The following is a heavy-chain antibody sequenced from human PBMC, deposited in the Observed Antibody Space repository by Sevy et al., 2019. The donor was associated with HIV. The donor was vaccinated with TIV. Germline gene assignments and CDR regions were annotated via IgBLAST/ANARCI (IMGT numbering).Heavy chain of an antibody. V-gene: IGHV4-4*07. D-gene: IGHD3-3*01. Sequence: SETLSLTCTVSGGSINNYWWGWIRQPAGKGLEWIGRIYSSGTADYNPTLKSRVTMSVDTARNQFSLKMSSVTAADTAVYFCERDDQDSWSGYYKVQYQYIMDVWGQGTTVTVSS. CDR2: IYSSGTA. CDR1: GGSINNYW. J-gene: IGHJ6*02. CDR3: ERDDQDSWSGYYKVQYQYIMDV.